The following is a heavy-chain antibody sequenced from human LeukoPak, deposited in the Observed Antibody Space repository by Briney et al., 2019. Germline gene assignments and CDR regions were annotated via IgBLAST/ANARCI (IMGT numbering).Heavy chain of an antibody. V-gene: IGHV3-53*01. CDR3: ARVDYGSGNDYFDY. J-gene: IGHJ4*02. CDR1: GFTVSNNY. D-gene: IGHD3-10*01. Sequence: PGGSLRLSCAASGFTVSNNYMSWVRQAPGKGLGWVSVIYSGGSTYYADSVKGRFTISRDNSKNTLYLQMNSLRAEDTAVYYCARVDYGSGNDYFDYWGQGTLVTVSS. CDR2: IYSGGST.